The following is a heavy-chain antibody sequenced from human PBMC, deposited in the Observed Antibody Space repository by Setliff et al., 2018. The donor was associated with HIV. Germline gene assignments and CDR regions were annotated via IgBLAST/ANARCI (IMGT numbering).Heavy chain of an antibody. CDR3: ANLRGEEAGNFYYFYFGLDV. Sequence: ASVKVSCKASGYIFRNHYIHWVRQAPGKGLEWMAMINPEGGGTTNAQKFQGRITLASDTSTSTVYMELTGLRSEDTAVYYCANLRGEEAGNFYYFYFGLDVWGQGTTVTVSS. CDR2: INPEGGGT. J-gene: IGHJ6*02. CDR1: GYIFRNHY. D-gene: IGHD2-21*02. V-gene: IGHV1-46*01.